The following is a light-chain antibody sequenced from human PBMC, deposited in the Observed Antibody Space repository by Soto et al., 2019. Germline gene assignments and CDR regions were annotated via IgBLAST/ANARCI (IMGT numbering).Light chain of an antibody. J-gene: IGLJ3*02. CDR1: SSNIGAGYD. CDR2: GNS. CDR3: QSYDSSLSGV. V-gene: IGLV1-40*01. Sequence: QSVLTQPPSVSGAPGQRVTISCTGSSSNIGAGYDVHWYQQLPGTAPKLLIYGNSNRPSGVPDRFSGSKSGTSAFLAITGLQAKDEADYYCQSYDSSLSGVFGGGTKLTVL.